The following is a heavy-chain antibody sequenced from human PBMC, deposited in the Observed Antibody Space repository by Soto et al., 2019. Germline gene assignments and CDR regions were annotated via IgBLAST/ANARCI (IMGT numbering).Heavy chain of an antibody. J-gene: IGHJ4*02. CDR3: AKDARPYGDATDFDY. V-gene: IGHV3-23*01. CDR1: GFTFSSYA. Sequence: PGGSLRLSCAASGFTFSSYAMSWVRQAPGKGLEWVSAISGSGGSTYYADSVKGRFTISRDNSKNTLYLQMNSLRAEDTAVYYCAKDARPYGDATDFDYWGQGTLVTSPQ. D-gene: IGHD4-17*01. CDR2: ISGSGGST.